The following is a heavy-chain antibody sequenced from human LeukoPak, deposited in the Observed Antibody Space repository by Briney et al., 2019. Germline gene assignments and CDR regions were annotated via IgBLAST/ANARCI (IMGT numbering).Heavy chain of an antibody. J-gene: IGHJ6*03. CDR1: GFTVSSNY. CDR2: IYSGGST. CDR3: AKGGTVTTFHYYYYMDV. V-gene: IGHV3-53*01. Sequence: GGSLRLSCAASGFTVSSNYMSWVRQAPGKGLEWVSVIYSGGSTYYADSVKGRFTISRDNSKNTLYLQMNSLRAEDTAVYYCAKGGTVTTFHYYYYMDVWGKGTTVTISS. D-gene: IGHD4-17*01.